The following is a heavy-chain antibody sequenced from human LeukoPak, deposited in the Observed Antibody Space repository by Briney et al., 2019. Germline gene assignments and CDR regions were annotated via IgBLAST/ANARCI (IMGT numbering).Heavy chain of an antibody. Sequence: GASANVSCKASGGTFSSYTISWVRQAPGQGLEWMGRIIPILGIANYAQKFQGRVTITADKSTSTAYMELSSLRSEDTAVYYCARGSFPDVGALLFDYWGQGTLVTVSS. D-gene: IGHD1-26*01. CDR3: ARGSFPDVGALLFDY. V-gene: IGHV1-69*02. CDR1: GGTFSSYT. CDR2: IIPILGIA. J-gene: IGHJ4*02.